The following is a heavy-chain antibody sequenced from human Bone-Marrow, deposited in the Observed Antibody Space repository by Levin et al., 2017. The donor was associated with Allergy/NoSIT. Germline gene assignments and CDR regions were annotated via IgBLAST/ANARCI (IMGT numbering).Heavy chain of an antibody. D-gene: IGHD3-10*01. J-gene: IGHJ4*02. Sequence: GGSLRLSCAASKFIFKNYAMAWLRQAPGQGLEWVSAVSGSGDQTYHADSVRGRFTISRDNSKDTLFLQMNNLRAEGTAVYFCAKGGVAAPPFYWGQGTLVTVSS. CDR2: VSGSGDQT. CDR1: KFIFKNYA. CDR3: AKGGVAAPPFY. V-gene: IGHV3-23*01.